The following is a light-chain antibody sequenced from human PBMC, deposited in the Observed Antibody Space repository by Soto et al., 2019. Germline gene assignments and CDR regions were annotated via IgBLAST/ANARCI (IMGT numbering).Light chain of an antibody. CDR3: AAWDDCLNGLYV. V-gene: IGLV1-44*01. CDR2: TNN. Sequence: QSVLTQPPSASGTPGQRVTISCSGSSSNIGSNTVNWYQQLPGTAPKLLIYTNNQRPSGVPDRCAGSKSGTSASLAISGLQSEDEADYYCAAWDDCLNGLYVFGTGTKETVL. J-gene: IGLJ1*01. CDR1: SSNIGSNT.